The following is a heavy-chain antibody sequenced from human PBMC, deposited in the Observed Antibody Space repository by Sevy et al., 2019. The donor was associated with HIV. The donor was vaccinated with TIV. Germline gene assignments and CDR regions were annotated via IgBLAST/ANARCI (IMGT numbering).Heavy chain of an antibody. D-gene: IGHD6-13*01. CDR2: ISYSNTI. Sequence: GESLKISCAASGFTFSSYNMNWVRQAPGKGLEWISYISYSNTIYYGDSVKDRFTISRDNAKNSLFLQMNSLRAEDTAVYYCARGHPRRLAAPDVPFDYWGQGTLVTVSS. J-gene: IGHJ4*02. CDR1: GFTFSSYN. CDR3: ARGHPRRLAAPDVPFDY. V-gene: IGHV3-48*01.